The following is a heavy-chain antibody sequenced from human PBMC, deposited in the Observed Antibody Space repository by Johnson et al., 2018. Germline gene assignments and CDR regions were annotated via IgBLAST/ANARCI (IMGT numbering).Heavy chain of an antibody. CDR2: ISGSGGST. CDR1: GFTFSSYA. CDR3: AKDLSFYYDSSENAFDF. Sequence: VQLVESGGGLVQPGGSLRVSCAASGFTFSSYAMSWVRQAPGKGLEWVSVISGSGGSTYYADSVKGRFTISRDNSKNTLYLQMNSLRAEDTAVYYCAKDLSFYYDSSENAFDFWGQGTMVTVSS. D-gene: IGHD3-22*01. J-gene: IGHJ3*01. V-gene: IGHV3-23*04.